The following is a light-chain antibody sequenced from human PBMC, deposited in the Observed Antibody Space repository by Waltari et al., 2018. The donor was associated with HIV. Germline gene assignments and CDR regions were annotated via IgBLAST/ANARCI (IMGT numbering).Light chain of an antibody. CDR3: FLSYNGVWV. Sequence: QAVVTQEPSLTVSPGGTVTLTCGSTSGPVTIDHYPYWPQQKPGQAPRTLIFDTDVKYSWTPARFSASLRGGRAALTLSDVQPEDEADYFCFLSYNGVWVFGGGTKLSVL. CDR2: DTD. J-gene: IGLJ2*01. V-gene: IGLV7-46*01. CDR1: SGPVTIDHY.